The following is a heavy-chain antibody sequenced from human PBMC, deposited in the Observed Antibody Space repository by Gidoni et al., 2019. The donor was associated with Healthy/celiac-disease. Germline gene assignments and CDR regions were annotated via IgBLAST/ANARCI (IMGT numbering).Heavy chain of an antibody. CDR2: IYYSGST. V-gene: IGHV4-39*01. CDR3: ARRGYDVNAFDI. J-gene: IGHJ3*02. D-gene: IGHD6-13*01. Sequence: QLQLQESGPGLLKPSKTLSIPCTVSCGSISSSSYYWGWLRQPPGKGLEWIGSIYYSGSTYYNPSLKSRVTISVDTSKNQFSLKLSSVTAADTAVYYCARRGYDVNAFDIWGQGTMVTVSS. CDR1: CGSISSSSYY.